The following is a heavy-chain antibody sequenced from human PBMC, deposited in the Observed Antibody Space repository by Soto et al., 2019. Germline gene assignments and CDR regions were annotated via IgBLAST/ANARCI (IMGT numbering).Heavy chain of an antibody. J-gene: IGHJ3*02. V-gene: IGHV4-39*01. D-gene: IGHD6-19*01. CDR3: ARLYSSGPTDAFDI. CDR2: IYYSGST. Sequence: QLQLQESGPGLVKPSETLSLTCTVSGGSISSSSYYWGWIRQPPGKGLEWIGSIYYSGSTYYNPSLKSRVTISVDTSKNQFSLKLSSVTAADTAVYYCARLYSSGPTDAFDIWGQGTMVTVSS. CDR1: GGSISSSSYY.